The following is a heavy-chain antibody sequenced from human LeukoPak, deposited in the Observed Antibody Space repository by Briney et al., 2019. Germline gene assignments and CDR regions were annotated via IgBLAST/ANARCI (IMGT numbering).Heavy chain of an antibody. CDR2: ISGYNVNA. D-gene: IGHD3-10*01. CDR3: ARQSPYYYVSGTSFPDY. CDR1: GYTFTDYG. J-gene: IGHJ4*02. V-gene: IGHV1-18*01. Sequence: ASVKVSCKASGYTFTDYGITWVRLAPGQGLEWMGWISGYNVNANYAQKFQDRVTMTTDTSTTTAYMELRKLRSDDTATYYCARQSPYYYVSGTSFPDYWGQGTLLTVSS.